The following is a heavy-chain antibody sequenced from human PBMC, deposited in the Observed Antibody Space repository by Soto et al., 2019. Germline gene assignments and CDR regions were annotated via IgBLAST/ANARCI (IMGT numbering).Heavy chain of an antibody. D-gene: IGHD2-15*01. CDR1: GFTFNSYS. J-gene: IGHJ4*02. V-gene: IGHV3-74*01. Sequence: GGSLRLSCAVSGFTFNSYSMNWVRQAPGKGLVWVSRIKSDGSSTSYADSVKGRFTISRDNAKNTLYLQMNSLRAEDTAVYYCAREACSGGNCFYFGPDYWGQGTLVTVSS. CDR2: IKSDGSST. CDR3: AREACSGGNCFYFGPDY.